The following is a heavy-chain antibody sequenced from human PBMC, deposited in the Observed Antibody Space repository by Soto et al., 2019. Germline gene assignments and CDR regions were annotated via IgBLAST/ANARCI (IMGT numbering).Heavy chain of an antibody. CDR3: AKDWHGGSSGWYGPFDY. V-gene: IGHV3-23*01. D-gene: IGHD6-19*01. CDR2: LSGSGGGT. CDR1: GFTFSSYA. Sequence: GGSLRLSCAASGFTFSSYAMSWVRQAPGKGLEWVSGLSGSGGGTYADSVKGRFIISRDNSKKTLYLQMTSLRAEDTAVYYCAKDWHGGSSGWYGPFDYWGQGSLVTVSS. J-gene: IGHJ4*02.